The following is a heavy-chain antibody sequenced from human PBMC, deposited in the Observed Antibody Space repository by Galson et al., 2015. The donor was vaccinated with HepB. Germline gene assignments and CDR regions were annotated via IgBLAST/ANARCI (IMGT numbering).Heavy chain of an antibody. CDR2: ISSAGTTQ. V-gene: IGHV3-30-3*01. D-gene: IGHD1-26*01. J-gene: IGHJ4*02. CDR3: ARDAMGRGSGPYSAFDY. CDR1: GFAFNTYT. Sequence: SLRLSCAASGFAFNTYTMQWVRQAPGNGLEWVATISSAGTTQYYADSVKGRFTSSRDNSKNMLYLQMNSLGAEDTAVYYCARDAMGRGSGPYSAFDYWGQGTLVTVSS.